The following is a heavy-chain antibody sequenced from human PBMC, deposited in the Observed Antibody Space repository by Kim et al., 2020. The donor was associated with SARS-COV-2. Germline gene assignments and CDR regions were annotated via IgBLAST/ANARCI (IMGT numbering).Heavy chain of an antibody. CDR2: SGGRSGII. CDR3: IRGIHSTSRRPNP. CDR1: GFIFDDYA. V-gene: IGHV3-9*01. J-gene: IGHJ5*02. Sequence: GGSLRLFCAASGFIFDDYAIHWIRQAPGKGLEWVAGSGGRSGIIYYGGSVMGRFTISRDSAKNSMYLQMNSLRVEDTALYYCIRGIHSTSRRPNPWGRGT.